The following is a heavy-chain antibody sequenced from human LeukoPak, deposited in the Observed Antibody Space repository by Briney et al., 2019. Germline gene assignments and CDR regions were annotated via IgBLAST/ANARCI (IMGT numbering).Heavy chain of an antibody. J-gene: IGHJ4*02. Sequence: GGSLRLSCAASGFALSSYWMHWVRQAPGKVLVWVSRIEGDGSSTSYADSVKGRFTISRDNAKNTLYLQMNSLRAEDTAVYYCARGYCSGGSCNRPFDYWGQGTLVTVSS. CDR2: IEGDGSST. CDR1: GFALSSYW. D-gene: IGHD2-15*01. V-gene: IGHV3-74*01. CDR3: ARGYCSGGSCNRPFDY.